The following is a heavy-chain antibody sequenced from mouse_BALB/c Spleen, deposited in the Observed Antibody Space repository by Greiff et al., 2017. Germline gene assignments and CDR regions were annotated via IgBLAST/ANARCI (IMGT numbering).Heavy chain of an antibody. J-gene: IGHJ4*01. D-gene: IGHD1-1*01. CDR2: IWAGGST. Sequence: VKLVESGPGLVAPSQSLSITCTVSGFSLTSYGVHWVRQPPGKGLEWLGVIWAGGSTNYNSALMSRLSISKDNSKSQVFLKMNSLQTDDTAMYYCARDRYGSRTGAMDYWGQGTSVTVSS. V-gene: IGHV2-9*02. CDR1: GFSLTSYG. CDR3: ARDRYGSRTGAMDY.